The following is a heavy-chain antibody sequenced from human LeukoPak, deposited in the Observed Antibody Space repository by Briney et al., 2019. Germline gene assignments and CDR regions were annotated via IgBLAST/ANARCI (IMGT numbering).Heavy chain of an antibody. CDR1: GGSISNYY. CDR3: ARGDGGNSVSGY. CDR2: ISYIGST. V-gene: IGHV4-59*01. Sequence: SETLSLTCTVSGGSISNYYWNWIRQPPGKGREWIGYISYIGSTTYHPSLKSRVTISLDTSKNQFSLKLSSVTAADTAVYYCARGDGGNSVSGYWGQGTLVTVSS. D-gene: IGHD4-23*01. J-gene: IGHJ4*02.